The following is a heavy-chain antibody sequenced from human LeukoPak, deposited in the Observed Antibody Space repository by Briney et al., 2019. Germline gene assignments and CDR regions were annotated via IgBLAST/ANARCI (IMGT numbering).Heavy chain of an antibody. CDR2: ISSSSSYT. V-gene: IGHV3-11*06. Sequence: GGSLRLSCAASGFTFSDYYMSWIRQAPGKGLEWVSYISSSSSYTNYADSVRGRFTISRDNAKNSLYLQMNSLRAEDTAAYYCARTAAGRGWDDWFDPWGQGTLVTVSS. CDR3: ARTAAGRGWDDWFDP. CDR1: GFTFSDYY. J-gene: IGHJ5*02. D-gene: IGHD1-26*01.